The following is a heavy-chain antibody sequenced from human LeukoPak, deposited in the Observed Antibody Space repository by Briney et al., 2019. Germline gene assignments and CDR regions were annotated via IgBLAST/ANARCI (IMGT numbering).Heavy chain of an antibody. J-gene: IGHJ4*02. CDR2: IYYSGST. CDR1: GGSISSYY. CDR3: AREEYSYGYFDY. V-gene: IGHV4-59*01. D-gene: IGHD5-18*01. Sequence: SETLSLTCTVSGGSISSYYWSWLRQPPGKGLEWIGYIYYSGSTNYNPSLKSRVTISVDTSKNQFSLKLSSVTAADTAVYYCAREEYSYGYFDYWGQGTLVTVSS.